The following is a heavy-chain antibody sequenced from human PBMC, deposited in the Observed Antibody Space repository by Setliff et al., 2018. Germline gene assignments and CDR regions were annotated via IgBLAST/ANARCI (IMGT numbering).Heavy chain of an antibody. CDR2: MNPNSGNT. CDR3: ARARSFNWIDIDY. V-gene: IGHV1-8*02. CDR1: GYTFTGYY. Sequence: ASVKVSCKASGYTFTGYYMHWVRQAPGQGLEWMGWMNPNSGNTGYAQKFQGRVTMTRNTSISTAYMELSSLRSEDTAVYYCARARSFNWIDIDYWGQGTLVTVSS. D-gene: IGHD1-20*01. J-gene: IGHJ4*02.